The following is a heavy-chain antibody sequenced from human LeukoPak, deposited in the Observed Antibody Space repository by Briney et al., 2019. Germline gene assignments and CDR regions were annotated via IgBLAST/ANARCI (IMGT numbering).Heavy chain of an antibody. CDR3: ARGRRVGAIDY. Sequence: PSETLSLTCAVYGGSFSGYYWSWIRQPPGKGLEWIGEINHSGSTNYNPSLKSRVTISVDTSKNQFSLKLSSVTAADTAVYYCARGRRVGAIDYWGPGTLVTVSS. CDR1: GGSFSGYY. CDR2: INHSGST. D-gene: IGHD1-26*01. J-gene: IGHJ4*02. V-gene: IGHV4-34*01.